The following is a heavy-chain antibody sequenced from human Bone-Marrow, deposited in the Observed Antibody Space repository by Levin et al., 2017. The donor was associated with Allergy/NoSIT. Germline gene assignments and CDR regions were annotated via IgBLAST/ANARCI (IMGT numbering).Heavy chain of an antibody. CDR2: SNWTGDNT. J-gene: IGHJ2*01. CDR1: GFTFDDYG. D-gene: IGHD6-13*01. CDR3: AAEHRSSTWTKYFDL. V-gene: IGHV3-20*04. Sequence: GGSLRLSCAASGFTFDDYGMNWGRQAPGKGLERISGSNWTGDNTGYADSVKGRFTISRDNAKNSLYLQMNSLRADDTAFYYCAAEHRSSTWTKYFDLWGRGSLVTVSS.